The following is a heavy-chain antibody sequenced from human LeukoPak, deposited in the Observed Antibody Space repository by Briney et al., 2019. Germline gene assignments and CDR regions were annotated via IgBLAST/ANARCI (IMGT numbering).Heavy chain of an antibody. Sequence: SVKGRFTISRDNSKNTLYLQMNSLRAGDTAVYFCVSLGYSSSSVRYWGQGTLVTVSS. CDR3: VSLGYSSSSVRY. D-gene: IGHD6-6*01. V-gene: IGHV3-30*01. J-gene: IGHJ4*02.